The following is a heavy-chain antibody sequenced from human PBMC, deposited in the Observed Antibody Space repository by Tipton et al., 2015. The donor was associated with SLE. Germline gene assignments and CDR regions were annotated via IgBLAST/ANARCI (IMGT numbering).Heavy chain of an antibody. CDR3: ARGNPASYFFDY. J-gene: IGHJ4*02. CDR1: GFNFDDYT. Sequence: SLRLSCAASGFNFDDYTMNWVRQAPGKGLEWLSLISWDGGTTYYADSVKGRFTISRDTSKNTLYLQIHSLRTDDTAVFYCARGNPASYFFDYWGQGALVTVSS. CDR2: ISWDGGTT. V-gene: IGHV3-43*01. D-gene: IGHD3-10*01.